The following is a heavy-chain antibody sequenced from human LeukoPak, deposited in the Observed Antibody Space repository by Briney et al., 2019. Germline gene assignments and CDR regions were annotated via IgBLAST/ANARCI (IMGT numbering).Heavy chain of an antibody. D-gene: IGHD2-2*01. CDR1: GFAFSDYN. CDR2: ISSTGTYI. CDR3: ARAFPAASVYYYYYYMDV. J-gene: IGHJ6*03. V-gene: IGHV3-21*01. Sequence: GGSLRLSRAASGFAFSDYNMNWVRQAPGKGLEWVSSISSTGTYIYYADSVKGRFTVSRDDAKNSLYLQMNSLRAEDTAVYYCARAFPAASVYYYYYYMDVWGKGTTVTVSS.